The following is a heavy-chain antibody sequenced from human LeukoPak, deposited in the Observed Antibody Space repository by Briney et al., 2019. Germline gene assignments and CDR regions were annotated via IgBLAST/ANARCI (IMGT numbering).Heavy chain of an antibody. Sequence: GGSLRLSCAASGFTFSSYSMNWVRQAPGKGLEWVSYISSSSSTIYYADSVKGRFTISRDNAKNSLYLQMNSLRAEDTAVYYCARHWYYYDSSGKIDYWGQGTLVTVSS. V-gene: IGHV3-48*01. CDR3: ARHWYYYDSSGKIDY. CDR1: GFTFSSYS. J-gene: IGHJ4*02. CDR2: ISSSSSTI. D-gene: IGHD3-22*01.